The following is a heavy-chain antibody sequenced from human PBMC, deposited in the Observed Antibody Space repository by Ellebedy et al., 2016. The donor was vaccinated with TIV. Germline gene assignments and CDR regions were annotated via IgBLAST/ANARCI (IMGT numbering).Heavy chain of an antibody. V-gene: IGHV4-59*02. D-gene: IGHD3-10*01. CDR3: ARGVVRGVAAFDI. J-gene: IGHJ3*02. CDR2: ILYSGRT. CDR1: GGSVRTSQ. Sequence: MPSETLSLTCSVSGGSVRTSQWTWIRQPPGRGLEWIGNILYSGRTTYNPSLDSRVSISIDTSKKQFSLNLTSVTVADTALYFCARGVVRGVAAFDIWGRGTMVIVSS.